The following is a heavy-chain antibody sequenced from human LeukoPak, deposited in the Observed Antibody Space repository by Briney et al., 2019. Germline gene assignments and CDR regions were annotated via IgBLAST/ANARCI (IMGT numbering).Heavy chain of an antibody. J-gene: IGHJ4*02. Sequence: ASVKVSCKASGYTFTGYYMHWVRQAPGQGLEWMGWINPNSGDTNYAQKFQGRVTMTRDTSISTAYMELSRLRSDDTAVYYCARSRLVVVPAAILYWGQGTLVTVS. D-gene: IGHD2-2*02. CDR1: GYTFTGYY. V-gene: IGHV1-2*02. CDR3: ARSRLVVVPAAILY. CDR2: INPNSGDT.